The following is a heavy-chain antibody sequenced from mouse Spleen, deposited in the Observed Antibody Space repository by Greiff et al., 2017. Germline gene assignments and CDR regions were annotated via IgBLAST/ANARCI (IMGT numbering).Heavy chain of an antibody. D-gene: IGHD2-5*01. Sequence: VHLVESGAELVKPGASVKLSCKASGYTFTSYWMHWVKQRPGRGLEWIGRIDPKSGGTKYNEKFKIKATLTVDKPSSTAYMQLSSLTSEDSAVYYCARSSYSNYFYYYAMDYWGQGTSVTVSS. V-gene: IGHV1-72*01. J-gene: IGHJ4*01. CDR3: ARSSYSNYFYYYAMDY. CDR2: IDPKSGGT. CDR1: GYTFTSYW.